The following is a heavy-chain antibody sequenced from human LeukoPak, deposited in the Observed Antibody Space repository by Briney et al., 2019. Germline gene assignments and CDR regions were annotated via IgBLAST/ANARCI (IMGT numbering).Heavy chain of an antibody. CDR1: GGSISSHY. J-gene: IGHJ5*02. CDR2: IYYSGST. Sequence: SETLSLTCTVSGGSISSHYWSWIRQPPGKGLEWIGYIYYSGSTNYNPSLKSRVTISVDTSKNQFSLELSSVTAADTAVYYCARFLMGATTIWFDPWGQGTLVTVSS. D-gene: IGHD1-26*01. CDR3: ARFLMGATTIWFDP. V-gene: IGHV4-59*11.